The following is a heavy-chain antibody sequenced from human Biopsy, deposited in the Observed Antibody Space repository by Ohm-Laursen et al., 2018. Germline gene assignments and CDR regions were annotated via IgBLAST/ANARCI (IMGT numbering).Heavy chain of an antibody. J-gene: IGHJ4*02. CDR3: ARRGSGGRSFDY. CDR2: ISNSGNT. D-gene: IGHD2-15*01. CDR1: GDSINSSY. Sequence: SDTLSLTCTVSGDSINSSYWSWIRQPPGKGLEWIGFISNSGNTNHNPSLKSRVTISVDTSKNQISLKLDSVTVADTAVFYCARRGSGGRSFDYWGQGSLVTVSS. V-gene: IGHV4-59*08.